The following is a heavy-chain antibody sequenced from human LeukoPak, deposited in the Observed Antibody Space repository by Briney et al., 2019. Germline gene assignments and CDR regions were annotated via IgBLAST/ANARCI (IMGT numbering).Heavy chain of an antibody. Sequence: SVKVSCKASGGTFSSSAISWVRQAPGQGLEWMGGIIPIFGAANYAQKFQGRVAITTDESTSTAYMELNSLRSEDTAVYYCARGRDCSGGSCYHAFLDYWGQGTLVTVSS. CDR2: IIPIFGAA. D-gene: IGHD2-15*01. V-gene: IGHV1-69*05. J-gene: IGHJ4*02. CDR1: GGTFSSSA. CDR3: ARGRDCSGGSCYHAFLDY.